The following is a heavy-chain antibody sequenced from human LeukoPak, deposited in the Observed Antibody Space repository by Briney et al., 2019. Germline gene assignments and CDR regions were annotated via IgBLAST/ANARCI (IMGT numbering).Heavy chain of an antibody. CDR3: AKVRDSSGGVDY. Sequence: GRSLRLSCAASGFTFSSYGMHWVRQAPGKGLEWVAVISYDGSNKYYADSVKGRFTISRDNSKNTLYLQMNSLRAGDTAVYYCAKVRDSSGGVDYWGQGTLVTVSS. CDR1: GFTFSSYG. CDR2: ISYDGSNK. V-gene: IGHV3-30*18. J-gene: IGHJ4*02. D-gene: IGHD6-19*01.